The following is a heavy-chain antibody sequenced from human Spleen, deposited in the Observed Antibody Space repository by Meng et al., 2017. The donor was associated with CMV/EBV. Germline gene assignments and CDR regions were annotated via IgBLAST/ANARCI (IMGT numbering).Heavy chain of an antibody. J-gene: IGHJ2*01. CDR3: AKDEGDWSWYFDL. CDR2: ISGSGVST. CDR1: GFTFSSYA. Sequence: AAYGFTFSSYAMSWVRQAPGKGLEWVSTISGSGVSTYYADSVKGRFTISRDNSKNTLYLQMNSLRAEDTAVFYCAKDEGDWSWYFDLWGRGTLVTVSS. V-gene: IGHV3-23*01. D-gene: IGHD2-21*01.